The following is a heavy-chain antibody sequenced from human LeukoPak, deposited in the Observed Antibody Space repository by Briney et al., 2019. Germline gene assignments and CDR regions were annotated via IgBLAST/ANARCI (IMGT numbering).Heavy chain of an antibody. CDR2: INPNSGGT. Sequence: ASVKVSCKASGYTFTGYYMHGVRPAPGQGLEWMGWINPNSGGTNYAQKFQGRVTMTRDTSISTAYMELSRLRSDDTAVYYCAGVVRFLGPGAFDIWGQGTMVTVSS. CDR3: AGVVRFLGPGAFDI. CDR1: GYTFTGYY. V-gene: IGHV1-2*02. D-gene: IGHD3-3*01. J-gene: IGHJ3*02.